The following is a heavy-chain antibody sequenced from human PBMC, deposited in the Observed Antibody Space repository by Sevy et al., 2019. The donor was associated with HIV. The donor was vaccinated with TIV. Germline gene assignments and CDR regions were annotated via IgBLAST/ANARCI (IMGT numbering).Heavy chain of an antibody. CDR3: ARGECTQPQDY. J-gene: IGHJ4*02. Sequence: GGSLRLSCAASGFTFAKYSMSWVRQAPGKGLEWVSTFSFGCGRINYADSVKGRFTISRDDAKNKLFLQMNSLRAEDTATCFCARGECTQPQDYWGQGTLVTVSS. CDR1: GFTFAKYS. V-gene: IGHV3-23*01. D-gene: IGHD3-10*01. CDR2: FSFGCGRI.